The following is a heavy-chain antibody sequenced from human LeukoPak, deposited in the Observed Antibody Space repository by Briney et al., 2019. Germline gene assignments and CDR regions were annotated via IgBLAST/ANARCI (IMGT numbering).Heavy chain of an antibody. D-gene: IGHD3-9*01. CDR2: IRNKAYGGTA. V-gene: IGHV3-49*03. CDR3: TREKRYFDWFQADY. Sequence: PGGSLRLSCTASGFTFSDYAMSWFRQAPGNGLEWLGFIRNKAYGGTAEYAASVKGRFTISRDDSKTIAYLQMNSLKTEDTAVYYCTREKRYFDWFQADYWGQGTLVTVSS. J-gene: IGHJ4*02. CDR1: GFTFSDYA.